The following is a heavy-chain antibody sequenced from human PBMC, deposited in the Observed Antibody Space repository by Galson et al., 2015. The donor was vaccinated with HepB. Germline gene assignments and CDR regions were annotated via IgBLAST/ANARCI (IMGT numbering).Heavy chain of an antibody. D-gene: IGHD3-10*01. CDR1: GFTFSSYG. Sequence: SLRLSCAASGFTFSSYGMHWVRQAPGKGLEWVAVIWYDGSNKYYADSVKGRFTISRDNSKNTLYLQMNSLRAEDTAVYYCTRGGEYYGSGSYDLYYYGMDVWGQGTTVTVSS. CDR2: IWYDGSNK. CDR3: TRGGEYYGSGSYDLYYYGMDV. V-gene: IGHV3-33*01. J-gene: IGHJ6*02.